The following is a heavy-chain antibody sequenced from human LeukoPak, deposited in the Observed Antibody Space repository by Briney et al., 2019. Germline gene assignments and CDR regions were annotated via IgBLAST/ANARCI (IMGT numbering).Heavy chain of an antibody. V-gene: IGHV3-30-3*01. CDR2: ISYDGSNK. J-gene: IGHJ4*02. CDR1: GFTFSSYA. Sequence: GGSLRLSYAASGFTFSSYAMHWVRQAPGKGLEWVAVISYDGSNKYYADSVKGRFTISRDNSKNTLYLQMNSLRAEDTAVYYCAREGHYYDSSGYYYGHFDYWGQGTLATVSS. CDR3: AREGHYYDSSGYYYGHFDY. D-gene: IGHD3-22*01.